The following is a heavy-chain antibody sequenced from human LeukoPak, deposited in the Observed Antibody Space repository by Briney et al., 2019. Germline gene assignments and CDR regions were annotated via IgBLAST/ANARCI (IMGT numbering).Heavy chain of an antibody. Sequence: PGGSLRLSCAAFGFTFSSYAMSWVRQSPGKGLEWVSAICGGGGSTYYAYYTDSVKGRFTISRDNSKNTLYLQMNSLRAEDTAVYYCASLAMTTDYWGQGTLVTVSS. CDR1: GFTFSSYA. D-gene: IGHD4-17*01. CDR2: ICGGGGST. V-gene: IGHV3-23*01. J-gene: IGHJ4*02. CDR3: ASLAMTTDY.